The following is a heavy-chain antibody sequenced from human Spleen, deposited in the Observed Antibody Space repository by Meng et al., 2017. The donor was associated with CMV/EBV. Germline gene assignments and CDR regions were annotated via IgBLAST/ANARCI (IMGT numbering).Heavy chain of an antibody. Sequence: GGSLRLSCAASGFTFSSYGMHWVRQGTGKGLEWVSGIGIAGDTHYTGSVKGRFTISRENDKNSLYLQMNSLRAGDTAVYYCARDRYGMDVWGQGTTVTVSS. V-gene: IGHV3-13*01. CDR3: ARDRYGMDV. CDR2: IGIAGDT. CDR1: GFTFSSYG. J-gene: IGHJ6*02.